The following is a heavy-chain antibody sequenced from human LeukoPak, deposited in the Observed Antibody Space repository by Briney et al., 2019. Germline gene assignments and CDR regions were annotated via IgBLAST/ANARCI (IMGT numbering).Heavy chain of an antibody. Sequence: GGSLRLSCAASGFTFSSYAMSRVRQAPGKGLEWVSAISGSGGSTYYADSVKGRFTISRDNSKNTLYLQMNSLRAEDTAVYYCARGLLWFGESPSSYYWGQGTLVTVSS. CDR1: GFTFSSYA. CDR2: ISGSGGST. D-gene: IGHD3-10*01. V-gene: IGHV3-23*01. CDR3: ARGLLWFGESPSSYY. J-gene: IGHJ4*02.